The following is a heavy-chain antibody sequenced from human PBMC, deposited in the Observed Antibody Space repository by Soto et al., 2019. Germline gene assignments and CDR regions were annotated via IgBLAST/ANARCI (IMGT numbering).Heavy chain of an antibody. CDR3: ARETAMAIFDY. D-gene: IGHD5-18*01. J-gene: IGHJ4*02. V-gene: IGHV3-53*01. CDR2: IYSGGST. CDR1: GFTVISNY. Sequence: WGSLRLSCAASGFTVISNYIIFVRQAPGKGLEWVSVIYSGGSTYYADSVKGRFTISRDNSKNTLYLQMNSLRAEDTAVYYCARETAMAIFDYWGQGTLVTVSS.